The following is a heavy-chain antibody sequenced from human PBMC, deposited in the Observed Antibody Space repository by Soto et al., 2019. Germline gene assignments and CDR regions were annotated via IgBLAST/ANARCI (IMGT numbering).Heavy chain of an antibody. V-gene: IGHV4-30-4*01. Sequence: SVTQSLTCTVSGGSLSSGDYYWSWIHQPPGKGLEWIGYIYYSGSTYYNPSLKSRVTISVDTSKNQFSLKLSSVTAADTAVYYCARERPDGSRLDPWGQGTLVTVSS. CDR3: ARERPDGSRLDP. CDR2: IYYSGST. CDR1: GGSLSSGDYY. D-gene: IGHD6-13*01. J-gene: IGHJ5*02.